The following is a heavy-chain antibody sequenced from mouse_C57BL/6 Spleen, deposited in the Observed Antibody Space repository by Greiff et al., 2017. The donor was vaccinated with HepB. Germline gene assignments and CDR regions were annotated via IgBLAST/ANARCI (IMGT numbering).Heavy chain of an antibody. CDR3: TRVTTGY. CDR1: GYTFTDYE. CDR2: IDPETGGT. D-gene: IGHD2-1*01. V-gene: IGHV1-15*01. Sequence: LVESGAELVRPGASVTLSCKASGYTFTDYEMHWVKQTPVHGLEWIGAIDPETGGTAYNQKFKGKAILTADKSSSTAYMELRSLTSEDSAVYYCTRVTTGYWGQGTTLTVSS. J-gene: IGHJ2*01.